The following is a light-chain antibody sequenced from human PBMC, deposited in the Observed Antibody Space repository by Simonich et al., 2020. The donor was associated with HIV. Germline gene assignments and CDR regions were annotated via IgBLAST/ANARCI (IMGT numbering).Light chain of an antibody. J-gene: IGLJ7*01. CDR2: EDS. CDR1: ALPTKY. V-gene: IGLV3-10*01. CDR3: YSRDSSGNFAV. Sequence: SYELTQPPSVSVSPGQTARITCSGDALPTKYAYWYQQKSGQAPVLVIYEDSKRPSGIPERFSGSSSGTMATLTISGAQVEDEADYYCYSRDSSGNFAVFGGGTQLTVL.